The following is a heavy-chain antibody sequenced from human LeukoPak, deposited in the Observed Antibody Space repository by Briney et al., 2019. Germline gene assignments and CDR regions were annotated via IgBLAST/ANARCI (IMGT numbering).Heavy chain of an antibody. V-gene: IGHV3-21*01. J-gene: IGHJ4*02. Sequence: PGGSLRLSCAASGFTLSSHSMNSVRQAPGKGLGWGSSISSSSSDIYYADSVKGRFTISRDNAKNSLYLQMNSLRAEDTAVYYCARAAENYGGRFDSWGQGTLVTVSS. CDR2: ISSSSSDI. D-gene: IGHD3-16*01. CDR1: GFTLSSHS. CDR3: ARAAENYGGRFDS.